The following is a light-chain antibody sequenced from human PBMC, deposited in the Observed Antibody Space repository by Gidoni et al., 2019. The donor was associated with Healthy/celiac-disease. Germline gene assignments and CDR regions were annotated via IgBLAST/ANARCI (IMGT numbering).Light chain of an antibody. CDR3: SSYTSSSTQV. J-gene: IGLJ2*01. Sequence: SAPTQPAAVSGAPGQSITISSTGTSSDVGGYNYVSWYQQHPGNAPKLMIYDVSNRPSGVSNRFSGSKSGNTASLTISGLQAEDEADYYCSSYTSSSTQVFGGGTKLTVL. CDR1: SSDVGGYNY. V-gene: IGLV2-14*01. CDR2: DVS.